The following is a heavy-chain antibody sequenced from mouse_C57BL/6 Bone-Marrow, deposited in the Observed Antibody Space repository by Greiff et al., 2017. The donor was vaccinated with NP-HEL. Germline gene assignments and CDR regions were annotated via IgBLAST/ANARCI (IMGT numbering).Heavy chain of an antibody. CDR3: ARRLLEYYYAMDY. CDR1: GYTFTSYW. Sequence: VQLQQSGAELVKPGASVKMSCKASGYTFTSYWITWVKQRPGQGLEWIGDIYPGSGSTNYNEKFKSKATLTVDTSSSTAYMQLSSLTSEDSAVYYCARRLLEYYYAMDYWGQGTSVTGSA. D-gene: IGHD2-13*01. CDR2: IYPGSGST. J-gene: IGHJ4*01. V-gene: IGHV1-55*01.